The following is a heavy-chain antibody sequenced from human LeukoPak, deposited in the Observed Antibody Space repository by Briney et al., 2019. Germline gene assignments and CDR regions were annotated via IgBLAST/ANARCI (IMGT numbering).Heavy chain of an antibody. CDR1: GGSISSYY. CDR2: IYYSGST. CDR3: ARGRYYYDSSGYYYHTYYYYYYMDV. J-gene: IGHJ6*03. V-gene: IGHV4-59*01. D-gene: IGHD3-22*01. Sequence: SETLSLTCTVSGGSISSYYWSWIRQPPGKGLEWIGYIYYSGSTNYNPSLKSRVTISVDTSKNQFSLKLSSVTAADTAVYYCARGRYYYDSSGYYYHTYYYYYYMDVWGKGTTVTISS.